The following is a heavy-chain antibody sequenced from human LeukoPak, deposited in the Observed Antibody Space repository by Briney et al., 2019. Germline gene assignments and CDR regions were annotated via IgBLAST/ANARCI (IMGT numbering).Heavy chain of an antibody. Sequence: SVKVSCKASGGTFSMFPVNWVRQAPGQGLEWLGGILPYFGTRNYAQKFQGRVTLTADESTTTAYMELSSLRSEDTAVYYCARSIAVAGTAAHIYYYYYMDVWGKGTTVTISS. J-gene: IGHJ6*03. V-gene: IGHV1-69*13. CDR2: ILPYFGTR. CDR3: ARSIAVAGTAAHIYYYYYMDV. D-gene: IGHD6-19*01. CDR1: GGTFSMFP.